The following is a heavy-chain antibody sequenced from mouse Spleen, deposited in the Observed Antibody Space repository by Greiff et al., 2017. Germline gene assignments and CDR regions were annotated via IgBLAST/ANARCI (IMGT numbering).Heavy chain of an antibody. D-gene: IGHD1-1*01. J-gene: IGHJ3*01. CDR1: GYTFTSYG. Sequence: QVQLKESGAELARPGASVKLSCKASGYTFTSYGISWVKQRTGQGLEWIGEIYPRSGNTYYNEKFKGKATLTADKSSSTAYMELRSLTSEDSAVYFCARNYGSSYSAWFAYWGQGTLVTVSA. CDR3: ARNYGSSYSAWFAY. V-gene: IGHV1-81*01. CDR2: IYPRSGNT.